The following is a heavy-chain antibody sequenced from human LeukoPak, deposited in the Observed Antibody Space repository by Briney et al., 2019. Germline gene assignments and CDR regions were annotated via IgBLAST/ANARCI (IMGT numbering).Heavy chain of an antibody. V-gene: IGHV1-3*01. CDR2: INAGNGNT. D-gene: IGHD3-10*01. J-gene: IGHJ4*02. Sequence: PEASVKVSCKASGYTFTSYAMHWVRQAPGQRLEWMGWINAGNGNTKYSQKFQGRVTITRDTSASTAYMELSSLRSEDTAVYYCALQGVRGVSYYFDYWGQGTLVTVSS. CDR1: GYTFTSYA. CDR3: ALQGVRGVSYYFDY.